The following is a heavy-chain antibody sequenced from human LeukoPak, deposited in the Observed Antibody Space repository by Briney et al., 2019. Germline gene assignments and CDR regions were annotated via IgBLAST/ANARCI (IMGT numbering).Heavy chain of an antibody. CDR3: AKVVPLENYGDFECDY. V-gene: IGHV3-23*01. Sequence: GGSLRLSCAASGFTFSSYAMSWVRQPPGKGLEWVSTVTRDGDQTFYGDSVRGRFTVSRDNTRNILYLQMKSLRVEDTAVYFCAKVVPLENYGDFECDYWGHGTHVFVSS. CDR2: VTRDGDQT. CDR1: GFTFSSYA. D-gene: IGHD1-7*01. J-gene: IGHJ4*01.